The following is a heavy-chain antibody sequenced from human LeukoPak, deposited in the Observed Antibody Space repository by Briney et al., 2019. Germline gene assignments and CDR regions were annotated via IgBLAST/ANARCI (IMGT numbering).Heavy chain of an antibody. CDR3: ARETPLYYDILTGYDAFDI. Sequence: PGGSLRLSCAASGFTFSSYEMNWVRQAPGKGLEWVSYISSSGSTIYYADSVKGRFTISRDNAKNSLYLQMNSLRAEDTAVYYCARETPLYYDILTGYDAFDIWGQGTMATVSS. CDR2: ISSSGSTI. D-gene: IGHD3-9*01. J-gene: IGHJ3*02. CDR1: GFTFSSYE. V-gene: IGHV3-48*03.